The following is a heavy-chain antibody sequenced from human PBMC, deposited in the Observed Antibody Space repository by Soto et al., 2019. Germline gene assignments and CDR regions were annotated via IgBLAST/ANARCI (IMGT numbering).Heavy chain of an antibody. V-gene: IGHV1-69*08. CDR1: GGTLSSYT. J-gene: IGHJ5*02. CDR2: IIPILGIA. CDR3: AREGDVYGSGGLDP. D-gene: IGHD3-10*01. Sequence: QVQLVQSGAEVKKPGSSVKVSCKASGGTLSSYTISWVRQAPGQGLEWMGRIIPILGIANYAQKFQGRVTITADKSTSTAYMELSSLRSEDTAVYYCAREGDVYGSGGLDPWGQGTLVTVSS.